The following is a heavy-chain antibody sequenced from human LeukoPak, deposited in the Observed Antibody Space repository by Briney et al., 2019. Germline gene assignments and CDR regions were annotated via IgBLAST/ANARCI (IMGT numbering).Heavy chain of an antibody. Sequence: GGSLRLSCAASGFTFSSYGMHWVRQAPGKGLEWVAVISYDGSNKYYADSVKGRFTISRDNSKNTLSLQMNSLRAEDTAVYYCAKDTVKVKMISRVPHYMDVWGKGTTVTISS. D-gene: IGHD3-16*01. CDR2: ISYDGSNK. J-gene: IGHJ6*03. V-gene: IGHV3-30*18. CDR1: GFTFSSYG. CDR3: AKDTVKVKMISRVPHYMDV.